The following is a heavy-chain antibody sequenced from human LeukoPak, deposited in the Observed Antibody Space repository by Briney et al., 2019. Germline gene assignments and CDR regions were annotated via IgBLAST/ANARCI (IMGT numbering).Heavy chain of an antibody. CDR2: ISGSGGST. V-gene: IGHV3-23*01. CDR1: GFTFSSYA. Sequence: GGSLRLSCAASGFTFSSYAMSWVRQAPGKGLEWVSAISGSGGSTYYADSVKGRFTISRDNSKNTLYLQMNSLRAEDTAVYYCARLDRLYCSSTSCPGDRGNYYYYYMDVWGKGTTVTVSS. J-gene: IGHJ6*03. D-gene: IGHD2-2*01. CDR3: ARLDRLYCSSTSCPGDRGNYYYYYMDV.